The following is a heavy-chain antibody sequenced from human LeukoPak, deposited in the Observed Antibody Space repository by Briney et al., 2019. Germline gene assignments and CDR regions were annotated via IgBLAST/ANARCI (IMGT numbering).Heavy chain of an antibody. J-gene: IGHJ6*03. CDR1: GYTFTFYY. V-gene: IGHV1-46*01. D-gene: IGHD3-3*01. CDR3: ARDSHDYDFWSGYLYYYYMDV. Sequence: ASVKVSCKASGYTFTFYYIYWVRQAPGQGLEWMGIINPSGGSTSYAQKFQGRVTMTRDMSTSTVYMELSSLRSEDTAVYYCARDSHDYDFWSGYLYYYYMDVWGKGTTVTVSS. CDR2: INPSGGST.